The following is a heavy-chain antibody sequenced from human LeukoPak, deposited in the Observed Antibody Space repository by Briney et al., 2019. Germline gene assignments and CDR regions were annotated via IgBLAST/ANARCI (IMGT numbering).Heavy chain of an antibody. CDR1: GGSFSGYY. CDR3: ARGRGAVAGKSLAYFDY. D-gene: IGHD6-19*01. V-gene: IGHV4-34*01. J-gene: IGHJ4*02. Sequence: SETLSLTCAVYGGSFSGYYWSWVRQPPGKGLEWIGEMNRSGSTNYTPSLKSRFTISRDTSKNQFSLKLSSVTAADTAVYYCARGRGAVAGKSLAYFDYWGQGTLVTVSS. CDR2: MNRSGST.